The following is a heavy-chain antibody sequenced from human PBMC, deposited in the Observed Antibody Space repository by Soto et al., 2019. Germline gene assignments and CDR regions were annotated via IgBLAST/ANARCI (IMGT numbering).Heavy chain of an antibody. V-gene: IGHV3-23*01. CDR2: ISGSGGST. CDR3: AKGSRNVDTAMVPFTINFDY. Sequence: GGSLRLSCAASGFTFSSYAMSWVRQAPGKGLEWVSAISGSGGSTYYADSVKGRFTISRDNSKNTLYLQMNSLRAEDTAVYYCAKGSRNVDTAMVPFTINFDYWGQGTLVTVFS. D-gene: IGHD5-18*01. CDR1: GFTFSSYA. J-gene: IGHJ4*02.